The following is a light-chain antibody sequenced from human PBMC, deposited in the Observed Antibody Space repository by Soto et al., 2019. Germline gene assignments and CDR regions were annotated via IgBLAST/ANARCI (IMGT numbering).Light chain of an antibody. CDR1: ESISIW. J-gene: IGKJ4*02. Sequence: DIQMTQSPSTLSASVGDTVTITCRARESISIWLAWYQQKPGRAPKLLIYDASILESGVPSRFSGSGSGTEFTLTISSLQPEDFATYYCQQVNNYPLTCGGGTKVDIK. CDR2: DAS. CDR3: QQVNNYPLT. V-gene: IGKV1-5*01.